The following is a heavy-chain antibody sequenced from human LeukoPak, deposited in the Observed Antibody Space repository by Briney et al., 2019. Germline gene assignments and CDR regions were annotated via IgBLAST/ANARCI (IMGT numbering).Heavy chain of an antibody. CDR3: ASSGSYRFDY. J-gene: IGHJ4*02. Sequence: TGGSLRLSCAAFGFIVSSNYMSWVRQAPGKGLEWVSVMRSGGTTSYADSVKGRFTISRDNAKNSLYLQMNSLRDEDTAVYYCASSGSYRFDYWGQGTLVTVSS. CDR2: MRSGGTT. CDR1: GFIVSSNY. V-gene: IGHV3-53*01. D-gene: IGHD1-26*01.